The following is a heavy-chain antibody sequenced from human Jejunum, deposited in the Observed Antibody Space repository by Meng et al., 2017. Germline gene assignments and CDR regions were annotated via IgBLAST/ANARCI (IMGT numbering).Heavy chain of an antibody. Sequence: QVQLQQWGAGLLKPSETLSLTCAVYGGSFSGYYWVWIRQPPGKGLEWIGSSMHYSATAYYNPSLKSRVTISVDTSKTLFSLELSSVTAADTGVYYCARSPAWSSGRYFDYWGQGALVTVSS. D-gene: IGHD6-25*01. CDR2: SMHYSATA. CDR1: GGSFSGYY. V-gene: IGHV4-34*01. CDR3: ARSPAWSSGRYFDY. J-gene: IGHJ4*02.